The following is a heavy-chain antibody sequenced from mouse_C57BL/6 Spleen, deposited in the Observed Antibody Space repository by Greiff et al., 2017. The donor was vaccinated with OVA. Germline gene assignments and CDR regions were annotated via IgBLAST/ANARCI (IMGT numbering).Heavy chain of an antibody. CDR1: GFSLTSYA. CDR2: IWTGGGT. Sequence: VKVVESGPGLVAPSQSLSITCTVSGFSLTSYAISWVRQPPGKGLEWLGVIWTGGGTNYNSALKSRLSINKDNSKSQVFLKMNSLQTDDTARYYCARNHDGEYFDVWGTGTTVTVSA. D-gene: IGHD2-3*01. V-gene: IGHV2-9-1*01. CDR3: ARNHDGEYFDV. J-gene: IGHJ1*03.